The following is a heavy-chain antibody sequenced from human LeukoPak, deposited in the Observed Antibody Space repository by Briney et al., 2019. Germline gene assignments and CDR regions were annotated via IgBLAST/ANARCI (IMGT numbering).Heavy chain of an antibody. J-gene: IGHJ5*02. Sequence: SETLSLTCTVSGGSISSSSYYWSWIRQPPGKGLEWIGSIYYSGSTYYNPSLKSRVTISVDTSKNQFSLKLSSVTAADTAVYYCARKVGATRNWFDPWGQGTLVTVSS. CDR3: ARKVGATRNWFDP. CDR1: GGSISSSSYY. CDR2: IYYSGST. V-gene: IGHV4-39*01. D-gene: IGHD1-26*01.